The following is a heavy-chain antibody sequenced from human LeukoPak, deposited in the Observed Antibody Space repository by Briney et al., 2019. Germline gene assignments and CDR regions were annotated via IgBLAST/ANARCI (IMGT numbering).Heavy chain of an antibody. CDR1: GYTFTSYG. D-gene: IGHD3-22*01. Sequence: GASVKVSCKASGYTFTSYGISWVRQAPGQGLEWMGWISAYNGNTNYAQKLQGRVTMTTDTSTSTAYMELRSLRSDDTAVYYCARSPRYYDSSGDFGYWGQGTLVTVSS. J-gene: IGHJ4*02. CDR3: ARSPRYYDSSGDFGY. CDR2: ISAYNGNT. V-gene: IGHV1-18*01.